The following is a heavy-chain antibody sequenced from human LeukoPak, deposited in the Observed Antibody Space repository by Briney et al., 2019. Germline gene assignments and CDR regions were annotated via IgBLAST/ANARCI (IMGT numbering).Heavy chain of an antibody. CDR2: ISSSSSYI. V-gene: IGHV3-21*01. Sequence: GGSLRLSCAASGFTFSSYSMNWVRQAPGKGLEWVSSISSSSSYIYYADSVEGRFTISRDNAKNSLYLQMNSLRAEDTAVYYCARGYYDILPGYSPDFDYWGQGTLVTVSS. J-gene: IGHJ4*02. CDR1: GFTFSSYS. D-gene: IGHD3-9*01. CDR3: ARGYYDILPGYSPDFDY.